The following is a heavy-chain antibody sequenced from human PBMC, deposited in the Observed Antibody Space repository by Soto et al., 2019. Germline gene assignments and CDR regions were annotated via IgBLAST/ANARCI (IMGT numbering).Heavy chain of an antibody. CDR3: ARDCSGGACYPASFDY. CDR1: AGSISTYH. D-gene: IGHD2-15*01. Sequence: SATLSLTCSVSAGSISTYHWSWIRQPAGKGLEWIGRIYYTGSTDYNPSLKSRVTMSVDTSKNQFSLKVSSVTAADTAVYYCARDCSGGACYPASFDYWGQGTLVTVSS. CDR2: IYYTGST. J-gene: IGHJ4*02. V-gene: IGHV4-4*07.